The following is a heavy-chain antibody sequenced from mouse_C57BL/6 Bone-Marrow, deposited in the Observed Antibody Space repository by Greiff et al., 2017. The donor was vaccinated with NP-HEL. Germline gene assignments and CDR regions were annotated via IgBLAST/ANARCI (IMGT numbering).Heavy chain of an antibody. V-gene: IGHV1-69*01. CDR2: IDPSDSYT. CDR3: SITTGY. CDR1: GYTFTSYW. Sequence: VQLQQPGAELVMPGASVKLSCKASGYTFTSYWMHWVKQRPGQGLEWIGEIDPSDSYTNYNQKFKGKSTWTVDKSSSTAYMQLSSLTSEDSAVYYCSITTGYWGQGTTLTVSS. D-gene: IGHD1-1*01. J-gene: IGHJ2*01.